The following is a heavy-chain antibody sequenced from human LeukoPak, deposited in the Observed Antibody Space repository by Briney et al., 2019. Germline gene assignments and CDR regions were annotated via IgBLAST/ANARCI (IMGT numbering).Heavy chain of an antibody. V-gene: IGHV4-34*01. CDR2: INHSGST. Sequence: SETLSLTCAVYGGSFSGYYWSWIRQPPGKGLEWIGEINHSGSTNYNPSLKSRVTISVDTSKNQFSLKLSSVTAADTAVYYCARDSRITMVRGLFGDAFDIWGQGTMVTVSS. J-gene: IGHJ3*02. CDR3: ARDSRITMVRGLFGDAFDI. D-gene: IGHD3-10*01. CDR1: GGSFSGYY.